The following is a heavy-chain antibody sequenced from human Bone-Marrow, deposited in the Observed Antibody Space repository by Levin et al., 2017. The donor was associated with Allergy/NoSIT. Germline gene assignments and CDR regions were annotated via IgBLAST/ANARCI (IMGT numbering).Heavy chain of an antibody. J-gene: IGHJ4*02. V-gene: IGHV3-74*01. CDR1: GFSFSNYW. CDR3: AREEYPYGYHFDS. Sequence: GGSLRLSCAASGFSFSNYWMYWVRQAPGKGLVWVSHVNNDGSDTSYADSVKGRFTISRENAKNTLYLQMSSLRADDTAVYYCAREEYPYGYHFDSWGQGTLVTVSS. D-gene: IGHD5-18*01. CDR2: VNNDGSDT.